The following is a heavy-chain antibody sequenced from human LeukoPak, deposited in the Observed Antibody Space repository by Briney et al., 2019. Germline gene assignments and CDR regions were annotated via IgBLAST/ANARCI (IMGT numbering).Heavy chain of an antibody. CDR1: GLTFSSYA. D-gene: IGHD6-19*01. CDR3: AKDDGSGWYEIDY. CDR2: IRVRGGAS. V-gene: IGHV3-23*01. J-gene: IGHJ4*02. Sequence: PGGSLRLSCAASGLTFSSYAMNWVRQAPGEGLEWVSVIRVRGGASYSGSSVKGRFTFSRDKSTNKLYLQMNGVRAEDTAVYYCAKDDGSGWYEIDYWGQGTLVTVSS.